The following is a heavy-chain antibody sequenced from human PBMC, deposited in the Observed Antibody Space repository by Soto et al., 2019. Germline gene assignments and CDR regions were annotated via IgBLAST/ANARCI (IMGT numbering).Heavy chain of an antibody. CDR3: AKDRTVTKVVDY. CDR2: ISGSGGST. J-gene: IGHJ4*02. V-gene: IGHV3-23*01. CDR1: GFTFSSYA. Sequence: EVQLLESGGGLVQPGGSLRLSCAASGFTFSSYAMSWVRQAPGKVLEWVSAISGSGGSTYYADSVKGRFTISRDNSKNTLYLQMNSLRAEDTAVYYCAKDRTVTKVVDYWGQGTLVTVSS. D-gene: IGHD4-17*01.